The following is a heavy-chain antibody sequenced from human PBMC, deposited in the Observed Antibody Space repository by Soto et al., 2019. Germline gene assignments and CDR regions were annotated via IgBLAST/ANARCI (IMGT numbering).Heavy chain of an antibody. CDR2: ISAYNGNT. CDR1: GYTFTSYG. CDR3: AREPYGERYYYYGMDV. D-gene: IGHD4-17*01. J-gene: IGHJ6*02. Sequence: GASVKVSCKASGYTFTSYGISWVRQAPGQGLEWMGWISAYNGNTNYAQKLQGRVTMTTDTSTSTAYMELRSLRSDDTAVYYCAREPYGERYYYYGMDVWGQGTTVTVSS. V-gene: IGHV1-18*01.